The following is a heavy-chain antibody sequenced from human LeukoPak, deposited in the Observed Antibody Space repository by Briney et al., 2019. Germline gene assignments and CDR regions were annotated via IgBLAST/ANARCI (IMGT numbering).Heavy chain of an antibody. J-gene: IGHJ3*02. D-gene: IGHD3-3*01. Sequence: GGSLRLSCAASGFTFSSYAMSWVRQAPGKGLEWVSAISGSGGSTYYADSVKGRFTISRDNSKNTLYLQMNSLRAEDTAVYYCAKATLRFLEWLFGAFDIWGQGTMVTVSS. CDR1: GFTFSSYA. CDR2: ISGSGGST. CDR3: AKATLRFLEWLFGAFDI. V-gene: IGHV3-23*01.